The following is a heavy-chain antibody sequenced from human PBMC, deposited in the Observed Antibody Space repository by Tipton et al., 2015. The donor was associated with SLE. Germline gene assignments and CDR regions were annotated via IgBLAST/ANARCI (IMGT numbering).Heavy chain of an antibody. CDR1: GFTFSSYA. CDR3: AKDRDSSGQGYFQH. J-gene: IGHJ1*01. V-gene: IGHV3-23*01. D-gene: IGHD3-22*01. Sequence: SLRLSCAASGFTFSSYAMSWVRQAPGKGPEWVSAISGSGGSTYYADSVKGRFTISRDNSKNTLYLQMNSLRAEDTAVYYCAKDRDSSGQGYFQHWGQGTLVTVSS. CDR2: ISGSGGST.